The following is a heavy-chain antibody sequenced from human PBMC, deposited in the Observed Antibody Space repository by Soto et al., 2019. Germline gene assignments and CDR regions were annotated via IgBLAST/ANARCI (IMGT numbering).Heavy chain of an antibody. J-gene: IGHJ1*01. CDR2: IYHSGST. Sequence: VSWVSSRSLDCCSSIRQTPGKGLEWIGEIYHSGSTNYNPSLKSRVTISVDKSKNQFSLKLSSVTAADTAVYYCARGEPGIAAAGTSDFQHWGQGTLVSVSS. CDR3: ARGEPGIAAAGTSDFQH. D-gene: IGHD6-13*01. CDR1: WVSSRSLDC. V-gene: IGHV4-4*02.